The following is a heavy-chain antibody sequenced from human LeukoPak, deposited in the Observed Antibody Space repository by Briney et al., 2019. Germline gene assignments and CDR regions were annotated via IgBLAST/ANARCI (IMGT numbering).Heavy chain of an antibody. Sequence: SETLSLTCTVSGGSISSSSYYWGWIRQPPGKGLEWLGSIYYSGRTYYNPSLKSRVTISVDTSKNQFSLKLSSVAAPDTAVYYCARQLGYCSSTSCYADKVDYWGQGTLVTVSS. CDR3: ARQLGYCSSTSCYADKVDY. V-gene: IGHV4-39*01. CDR2: IYYSGRT. D-gene: IGHD2-2*01. J-gene: IGHJ4*02. CDR1: GGSISSSSYY.